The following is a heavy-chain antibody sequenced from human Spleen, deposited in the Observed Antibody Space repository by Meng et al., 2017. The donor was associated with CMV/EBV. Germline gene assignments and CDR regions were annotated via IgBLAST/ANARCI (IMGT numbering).Heavy chain of an antibody. D-gene: IGHD1-26*01. CDR2: IFYSGST. Sequence: SETLSLTCIVSGGSISSSSYYWGWIRQPPGKGLEWIGTIFYSGSTYYNSSLKSRVTISIDTSKNQFSLKLSSVTAADTAVYYCARDHGVGALPDYWGQGTLVTVSS. J-gene: IGHJ4*02. CDR1: GGSISSSSYY. CDR3: ARDHGVGALPDY. V-gene: IGHV4-39*07.